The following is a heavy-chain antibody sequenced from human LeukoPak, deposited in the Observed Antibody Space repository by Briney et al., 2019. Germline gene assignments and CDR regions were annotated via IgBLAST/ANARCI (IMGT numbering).Heavy chain of an antibody. J-gene: IGHJ4*02. Sequence: SETLSLTCTASGGPISSYYWSWIRQPPGKGLEWIGYIYYSGSTNYNPSLKSRVTISVDTSKNQCSLKLSSVTAADTAVYYCARGRGFGEFGGQGTLVTVSS. CDR1: GGPISSYY. CDR2: IYYSGST. V-gene: IGHV4-59*01. CDR3: ARGRGFGEF. D-gene: IGHD3-10*01.